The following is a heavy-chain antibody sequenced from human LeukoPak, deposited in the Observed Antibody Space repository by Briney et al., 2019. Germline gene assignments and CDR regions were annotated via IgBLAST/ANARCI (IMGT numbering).Heavy chain of an antibody. CDR1: GFTFSSYA. V-gene: IGHV3-23*01. J-gene: IGHJ5*02. Sequence: PGGSLRLSCAASGFTFSSYAMSWVRQAPGKGLEWVSAISGSGGSTYYADSVKGRFTISRDNSKNTLYLQMNSLRAEDTAVYYCAKDGEVVVAARAGSWGQGTLVTVSS. D-gene: IGHD2-15*01. CDR3: AKDGEVVVAARAGS. CDR2: ISGSGGST.